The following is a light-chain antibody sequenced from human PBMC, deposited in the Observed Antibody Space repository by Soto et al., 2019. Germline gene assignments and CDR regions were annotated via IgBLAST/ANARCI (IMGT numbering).Light chain of an antibody. J-gene: IGLJ3*02. CDR1: GGTVASNY. CDR2: EDS. Sequence: NFMLTQPHSVSESPGKTVTISCTGSGGTVASNYVQWYQQRPGSAPTAVMYEDSRRPSGVPDRFSGSIDSSSNSASLTISELKTEAEADYYCQSYDDTSSWVFGGGTKLTVL. V-gene: IGLV6-57*02. CDR3: QSYDDTSSWV.